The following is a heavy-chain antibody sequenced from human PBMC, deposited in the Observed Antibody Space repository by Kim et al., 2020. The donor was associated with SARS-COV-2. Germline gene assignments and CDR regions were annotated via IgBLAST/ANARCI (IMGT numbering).Heavy chain of an antibody. CDR3: ARTVRGVSPFDY. CDR2: IIPIFGTA. Sequence: SVKVSCKASGGTFSSYAISWVRQAPGQGLEWMGGIIPIFGTANYAQKFQGRVTITADESTSTAYMELSSLRSEDTAVYYCARTVRGVSPFDYWGQGTLVTVSS. CDR1: GGTFSSYA. V-gene: IGHV1-69*13. J-gene: IGHJ4*02. D-gene: IGHD3-10*01.